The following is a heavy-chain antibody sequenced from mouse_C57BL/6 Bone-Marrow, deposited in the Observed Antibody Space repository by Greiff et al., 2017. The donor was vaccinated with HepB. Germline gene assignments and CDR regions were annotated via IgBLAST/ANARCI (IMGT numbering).Heavy chain of an antibody. CDR1: GFSLTSYG. D-gene: IGHD1-1*01. CDR2: IWSGGST. Sequence: QVQLKQSGPGLVQPSQSLSITCTVSGFSLTSYGVHWVRQSPGKGLEWLGVIWSGGSTDYNAAFISRLSISKDNSKSQVFFKMNSLQADDTAIYYCARGITTVVATEAMDYWGQGTSVTVSS. J-gene: IGHJ4*01. CDR3: ARGITTVVATEAMDY. V-gene: IGHV2-2*01.